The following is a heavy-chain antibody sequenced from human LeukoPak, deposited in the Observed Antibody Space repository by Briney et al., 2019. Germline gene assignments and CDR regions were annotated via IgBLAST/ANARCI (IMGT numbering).Heavy chain of an antibody. J-gene: IGHJ1*01. D-gene: IGHD2-15*01. CDR3: ARDGSYGSALGFFQL. Sequence: SEILSLTCTVSGGSISSYHWSWIRQPPGKGLEWIGYIYYSGSTNYNPSLKSRVTISVDTSKNQFSLKLSSVTAADTAVYYCARDGSYGSALGFFQLWGQGTLVTVSS. CDR2: IYYSGST. CDR1: GGSISSYH. V-gene: IGHV4-59*01.